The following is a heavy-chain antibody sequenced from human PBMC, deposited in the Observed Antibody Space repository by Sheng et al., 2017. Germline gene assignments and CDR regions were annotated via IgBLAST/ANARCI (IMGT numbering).Heavy chain of an antibody. CDR2: IIPIFDTV. CDR1: EGTLSSYA. CDR3: ARGSIKDDFWSGYYTGYYYYMDV. V-gene: IGHV1-69*05. D-gene: IGHD3-3*01. J-gene: IGHJ6*03. Sequence: QVQLVQSGAEVEKPGSSVKVSCKASEGTLSSYAISWVRQAPGQGLEWMGAIIPIFDTVTYAQKFQGRVTITTDESTSTVYMELSSLTSEDTAVYYCARGSIKDDFWSGYYTGYYYYMDVWGKGTTVTVSS.